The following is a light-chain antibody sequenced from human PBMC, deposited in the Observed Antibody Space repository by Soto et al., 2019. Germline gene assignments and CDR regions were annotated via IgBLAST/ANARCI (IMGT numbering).Light chain of an antibody. CDR1: SSNIGAGYD. V-gene: IGLV1-40*01. J-gene: IGLJ1*01. CDR3: LSYDSSLSGNYV. CDR2: GNS. Sequence: QSVLTQPPSVSGAPGQRVTISCTGSSSNIGAGYDVHWYQQLPGTAPKLLIYGNSNRPSGVPDRFSGSKSGTSASLAITGLQAEDEADYYCLSYDSSLSGNYVFGTGTKVTVL.